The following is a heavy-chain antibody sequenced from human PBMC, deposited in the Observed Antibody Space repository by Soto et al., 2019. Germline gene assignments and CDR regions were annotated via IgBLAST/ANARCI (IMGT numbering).Heavy chain of an antibody. Sequence: EVHLLQSGGGVERPGGSLRVSCAASGFAFDDYSMSWVRQVPGKGLEWVSTINWNGASTYYADSVRGRFTISRDNAKNSLFLEMHSLTVEDAAFYYCARDSDDSTGYHDYWGQGTLVTVSS. CDR2: INWNGAST. V-gene: IGHV3-20*04. J-gene: IGHJ4*02. D-gene: IGHD2-2*01. CDR1: GFAFDDYS. CDR3: ARDSDDSTGYHDY.